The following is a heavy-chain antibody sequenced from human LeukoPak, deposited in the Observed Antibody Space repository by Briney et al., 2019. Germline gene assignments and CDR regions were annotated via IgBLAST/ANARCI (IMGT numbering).Heavy chain of an antibody. J-gene: IGHJ4*02. V-gene: IGHV5-51*01. CDR3: AGAGRYCSGGSCYPEAFDY. Sequence: GESLKISCKGSGYSLTSYWIGWVRQMPGKGLEWMGIIYPGDSDTRYSPSFQGQVTISADKSISTAYLQWSSLKASDTAMYYCAGAGRYCSGGSCYPEAFDYWGQGTLVTVSS. CDR2: IYPGDSDT. D-gene: IGHD2-15*01. CDR1: GYSLTSYW.